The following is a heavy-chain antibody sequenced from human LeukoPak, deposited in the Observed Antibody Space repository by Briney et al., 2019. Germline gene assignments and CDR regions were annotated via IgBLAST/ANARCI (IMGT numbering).Heavy chain of an antibody. CDR3: ARGHSYSNSWTGYYYYYMDV. CDR1: GGPFSGYY. J-gene: IGHJ6*03. D-gene: IGHD6-13*01. Sequence: SETLSLTCAVYGGPFSGYYWSWIRQPPGKGLEWIGEINHSGSTNYNPSLKSRVTISVDTSKNQFSLKLSSVTAADTAVYYCARGHSYSNSWTGYYYYYMDVWGKGTTVTVSS. V-gene: IGHV4-34*01. CDR2: INHSGST.